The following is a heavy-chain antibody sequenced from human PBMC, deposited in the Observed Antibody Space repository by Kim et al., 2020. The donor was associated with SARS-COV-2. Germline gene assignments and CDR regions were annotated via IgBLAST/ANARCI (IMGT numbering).Heavy chain of an antibody. Sequence: GGSLRLSCAASGFTFSSYAMHWVRQAPGKGLEWVAVISYDGSNKYYADSVKGRFTISRDNSKNTLYLQMNSLRAEDTAVYYCARDSVVVTYAFDIWGQGTMVTVSS. CDR3: ARDSVVVTYAFDI. V-gene: IGHV3-30*04. D-gene: IGHD3-22*01. J-gene: IGHJ3*02. CDR1: GFTFSSYA. CDR2: ISYDGSNK.